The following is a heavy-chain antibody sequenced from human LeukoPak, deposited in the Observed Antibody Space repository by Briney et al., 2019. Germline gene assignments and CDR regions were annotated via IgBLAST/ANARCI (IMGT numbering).Heavy chain of an antibody. V-gene: IGHV4-34*01. Sequence: SETLSLTCAVYGGSFSDYYWNWIRQPPGKGLEWIGELNHIGSTSYNPSLKSRVTISADTSKNQFSLQLRSLTAAVTAVYYCATGAPKPDPIVVVPAAIRVAQAFDSWGQGTLVTVSS. D-gene: IGHD2-2*01. J-gene: IGHJ4*02. CDR2: LNHIGST. CDR3: ATGAPKPDPIVVVPAAIRVAQAFDS. CDR1: GGSFSDYY.